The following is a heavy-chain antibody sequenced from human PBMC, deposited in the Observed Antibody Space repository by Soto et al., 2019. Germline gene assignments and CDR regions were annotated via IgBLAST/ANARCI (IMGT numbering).Heavy chain of an antibody. CDR1: GYTFTGYY. CDR3: ARARAVAGPFDY. CDR2: INPNSGGT. J-gene: IGHJ4*02. D-gene: IGHD6-19*01. V-gene: IGHV1-2*02. Sequence: ASVKVSCKASGYTFTGYYMHWVRQAPGQGLEWMGWINPNSGGTNYAQKFQGRVTMTRDTSISTAYMELSRLRSDDTAVYYCARARAVAGPFDYRGKVTLVTISS.